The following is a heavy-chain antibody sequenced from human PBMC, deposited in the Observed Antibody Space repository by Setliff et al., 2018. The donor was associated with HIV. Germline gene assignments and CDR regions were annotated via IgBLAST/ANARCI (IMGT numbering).Heavy chain of an antibody. CDR2: IYYSGRI. V-gene: IGHV4-30-4*01. J-gene: IGHJ4*02. CDR1: GGSISSGDYY. CDR3: VRVDYGDYDFDY. Sequence: SETLSLTCTVSGGSISSGDYYWSWIRQSPGKGLEWIGHIYYSGRIYYNPSLKSRVTISVDTSKSQISLKLISVTAADTAVFYCVRVDYGDYDFDYWGQGTLVTVSS. D-gene: IGHD4-17*01.